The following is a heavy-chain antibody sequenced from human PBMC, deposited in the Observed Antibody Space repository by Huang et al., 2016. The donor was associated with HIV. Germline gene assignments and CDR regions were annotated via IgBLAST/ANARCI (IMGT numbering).Heavy chain of an antibody. CDR2: RNGDGLK. V-gene: IGHV1-3*01. CDR1: GFNFLTYA. J-gene: IGHJ5*02. CDR3: ARDKEAGTPFFDP. D-gene: IGHD6-19*01. Sequence: QVQLVQFGAEVEKPGASVNLSCKASGFNFLTYALHWVRQAPGQRLAWMGWRNGDGLKKYSQEFQGRVTSTRDRSAGTVYVDFKSLTYEDTAVYYCARDKEAGTPFFDPWGQGTLVTVSS.